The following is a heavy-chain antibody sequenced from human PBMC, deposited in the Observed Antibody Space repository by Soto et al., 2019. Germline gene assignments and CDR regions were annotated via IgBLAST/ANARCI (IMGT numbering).Heavy chain of an antibody. D-gene: IGHD6-19*01. Sequence: QVHLVESGGGVVQAGRSLRLSCTASGLTLNSFAIHWVRQAPGKGLEWVSVISEDGGNKYFAESVRGRFLISRDNSKNTVYLHMNSLRLEDTAVYFCARRLTRTVSALGYWGQGTLVSVSS. J-gene: IGHJ4*02. V-gene: IGHV3-30-3*01. CDR1: GLTLNSFA. CDR3: ARRLTRTVSALGY. CDR2: ISEDGGNK.